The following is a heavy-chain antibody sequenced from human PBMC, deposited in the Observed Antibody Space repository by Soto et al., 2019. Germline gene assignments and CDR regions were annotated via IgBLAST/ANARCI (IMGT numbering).Heavy chain of an antibody. J-gene: IGHJ6*02. V-gene: IGHV3-49*03. Sequence: GGSLRFSCTPSGLTFSVYAITWFRQAPGKGLEWVVVISSKAYGMTTDYAASVKGRFAITRDDSKSTAYLQMNSVTTEDTAVYFCAKYTSTSRYSFFGMGVWGHGTTVTVSS. CDR3: AKYTSTSRYSFFGMGV. CDR2: ISSKAYGMTT. CDR1: GLTFSVYA. D-gene: IGHD1-26*01.